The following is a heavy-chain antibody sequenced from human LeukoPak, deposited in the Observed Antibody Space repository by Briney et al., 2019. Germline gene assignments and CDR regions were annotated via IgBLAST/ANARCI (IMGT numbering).Heavy chain of an antibody. CDR3: ARATPVGIAARPGHFDY. J-gene: IGHJ4*02. D-gene: IGHD6-6*01. CDR2: IYPTGST. Sequence: SETLSLTCTVSGYSISSGYYWGWIRQPPGKGLEWIGNIYPTGSTYYNPSLKSRVTISVDTSKNQFSLKLSSVTAADTAVYYCARATPVGIAARPGHFDYWGQGTLVTVSS. V-gene: IGHV4-38-2*02. CDR1: GYSISSGYY.